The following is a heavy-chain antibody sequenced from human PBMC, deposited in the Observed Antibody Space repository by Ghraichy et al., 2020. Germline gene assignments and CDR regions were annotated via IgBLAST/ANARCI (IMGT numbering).Heavy chain of an antibody. CDR3: SRDKEYYYDSSGYFDY. D-gene: IGHD3-22*01. Sequence: GGSLRLSCTASGFTFGDYAMSWFRQAPGKGLEWVGFIRNKTYGGTTEYAASVKGRFTISRDDSKSIAYLQMNSLKTEDTAVYYCSRDKEYYYDSSGYFDYWGQRTLVTVSS. CDR1: GFTFGDYA. CDR2: IRNKTYGGTT. V-gene: IGHV3-49*03. J-gene: IGHJ4*02.